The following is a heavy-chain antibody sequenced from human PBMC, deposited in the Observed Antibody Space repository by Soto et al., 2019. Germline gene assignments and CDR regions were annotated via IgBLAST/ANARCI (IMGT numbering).Heavy chain of an antibody. CDR3: VFPTRYSSSWYVPYYYYMDV. Sequence: GGSLRLSCAASGFTFSSYAMSWVRQAPGKGLEWVSAISGSGGSTYYADSVKGRFTISRDNSKNTLYLQMNSLRAEDTAVYYCVFPTRYSSSWYVPYYYYMDVWGKGTTVTVSS. CDR2: ISGSGGST. J-gene: IGHJ6*03. V-gene: IGHV3-23*01. D-gene: IGHD6-13*01. CDR1: GFTFSSYA.